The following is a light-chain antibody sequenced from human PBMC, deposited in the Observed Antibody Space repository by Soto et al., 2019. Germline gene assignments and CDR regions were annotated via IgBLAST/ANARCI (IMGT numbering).Light chain of an antibody. CDR3: QQYYSSPPT. CDR1: QSVSRY. CDR2: DAS. V-gene: IGKV3-11*01. Sequence: EIALTQSPATLSLSPGERATLSCRASQSVSRYLAWYQQKPGQAPRLLIYDASNRATGIPARFSGSGSATDFTLTISRLEPEDVAVYYCQQYYSSPPTFGQGTKVDIK. J-gene: IGKJ1*01.